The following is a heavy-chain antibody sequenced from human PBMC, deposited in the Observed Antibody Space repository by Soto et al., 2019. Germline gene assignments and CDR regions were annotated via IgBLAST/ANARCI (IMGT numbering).Heavy chain of an antibody. V-gene: IGHV1-46*01. Sequence: ASVKVSCKASGYTFTSYYMHWVRQAPGQGLEWMGIINPSGGSTSYAQKFQGRVTMTRDTSTSTVYMELGSLRSEDTAVYYCARVPKAVLWFGELTNSYYYYYGMDVWGQGTTVTVSS. D-gene: IGHD3-10*01. CDR3: ARVPKAVLWFGELTNSYYYYYGMDV. CDR1: GYTFTSYY. CDR2: INPSGGST. J-gene: IGHJ6*02.